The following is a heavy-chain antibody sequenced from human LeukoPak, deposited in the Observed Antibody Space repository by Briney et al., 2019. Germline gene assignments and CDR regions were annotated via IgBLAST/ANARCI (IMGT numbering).Heavy chain of an antibody. CDR3: ARYGFGVVRGDPNYYYYMDV. V-gene: IGHV4-4*09. Sequence: PSETLSLTCTVSGGSLSSYYCSWIRQPPGKGLEWIGYIYISGSTNYNPSRKRRVTISVDTSKNQFSLKLSSVTAAGTAVYYCARYGFGVVRGDPNYYYYMDVWGKGTTVTVSS. J-gene: IGHJ6*03. CDR1: GGSLSSYY. D-gene: IGHD3-3*01. CDR2: IYISGST.